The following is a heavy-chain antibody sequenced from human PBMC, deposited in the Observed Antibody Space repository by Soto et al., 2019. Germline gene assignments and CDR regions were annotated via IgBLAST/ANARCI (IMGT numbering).Heavy chain of an antibody. V-gene: IGHV3-23*01. Sequence: EVEVLESGGGLVQPGGSLSLSCAASGFTFSAYVMSWVRQAPGKGLEWVSRITSSGGGTYYADSVKGRFTVSRDNSKYTVYLQMNRLRDGDTAVYYCAKLKSAWGQGPLVTVSS. D-gene: IGHD2-2*01. CDR2: ITSSGGGT. CDR1: GFTFSAYV. CDR3: AKLKSA. J-gene: IGHJ4*02.